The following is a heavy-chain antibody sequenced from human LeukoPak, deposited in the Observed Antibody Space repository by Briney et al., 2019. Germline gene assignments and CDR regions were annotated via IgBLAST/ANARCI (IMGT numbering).Heavy chain of an antibody. Sequence: ASVKVSCKASGYTFTSYGISWVRQAPGQGLEWMGWISAYNDNTNYAQKLQGRVTMTTDTSTSTAYMELRSLRSDDTAVYYCARVRITMVRGVIIDDYYYYMDVWGKGATVTISS. J-gene: IGHJ6*03. CDR1: GYTFTSYG. V-gene: IGHV1-18*01. CDR2: ISAYNDNT. CDR3: ARVRITMVRGVIIDDYYYYMDV. D-gene: IGHD3-10*01.